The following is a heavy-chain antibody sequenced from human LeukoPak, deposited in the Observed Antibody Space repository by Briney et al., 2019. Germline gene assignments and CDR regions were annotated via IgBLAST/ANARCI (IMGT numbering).Heavy chain of an antibody. Sequence: GGSLRLSCAASGFTFSSYGMSWVRQAPGKGLEWVSSISSSISYIYYADSVKGRFTISRDNSKNTLYLQMNSLRAEDTAVYYCARILDSAWGELGYWGQGTLVTVSS. V-gene: IGHV3-21*01. CDR3: ARILDSAWGELGY. CDR1: GFTFSSYG. J-gene: IGHJ4*02. D-gene: IGHD6-19*01. CDR2: ISSSISYI.